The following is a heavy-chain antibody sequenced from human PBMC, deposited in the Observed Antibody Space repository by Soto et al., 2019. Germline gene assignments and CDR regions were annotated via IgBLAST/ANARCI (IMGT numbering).Heavy chain of an antibody. J-gene: IGHJ4*02. Sequence: EVKLWESGGGLVLRGGSLRLSCEASGFTFSNFGMSWVRQAPGKGLEWVSGLTGNGGTTYYADSVKGRFTISRDNSKNTLSLQMNSLRVDDTAVYYCARGGQYQQPYQFDFWGQGTLVTVSS. D-gene: IGHD2-2*01. CDR1: GFTFSNFG. CDR2: LTGNGGTT. CDR3: ARGGQYQQPYQFDF. V-gene: IGHV3-23*01.